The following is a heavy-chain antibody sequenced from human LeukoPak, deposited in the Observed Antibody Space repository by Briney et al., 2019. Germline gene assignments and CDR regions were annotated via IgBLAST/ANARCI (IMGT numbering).Heavy chain of an antibody. J-gene: IGHJ3*02. Sequence: PSETLSLTCSVSGASIRDYYWGWIRQPTGKGLECIGHIFYSRVTNYNPSLKSRVTISLDTSKSQVSLKLTSLTAADTALYYCARRQQLADGGHAFDIWGQGTMVTVSS. CDR1: GASIRDYY. CDR3: ARRQQLADGGHAFDI. CDR2: IFYSRVT. V-gene: IGHV4-59*01. D-gene: IGHD6-13*01.